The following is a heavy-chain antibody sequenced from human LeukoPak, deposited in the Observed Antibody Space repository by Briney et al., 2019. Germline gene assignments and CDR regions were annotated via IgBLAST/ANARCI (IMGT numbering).Heavy chain of an antibody. D-gene: IGHD3-22*01. CDR1: GFTFSSYN. CDR3: ARDGLQAYYDSSGFFDY. J-gene: IGHJ4*02. CDR2: ISGSSSFI. Sequence: PGGSMRLSCAASGFTFSSYNMNWVRQAPGKGLEWVSSISGSSSFISYADSMQGRFTISRDNARNSLYLQMNRLRAEDTAVYYCARDGLQAYYDSSGFFDYWGQGTLVTVSS. V-gene: IGHV3-21*01.